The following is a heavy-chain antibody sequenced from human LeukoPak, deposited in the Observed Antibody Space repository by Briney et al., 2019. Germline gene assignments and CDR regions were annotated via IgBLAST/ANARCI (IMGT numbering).Heavy chain of an antibody. CDR3: AKSYSSSRFIMDV. V-gene: IGHV4-38-2*02. D-gene: IGHD6-13*01. J-gene: IGHJ6*04. Sequence: SETLSLTCTVSGYSISSGYYWGWIRQSPGKGLEWIGSIYHGGSTYYNPSLRSRVIVSVDTSKNHFSLKMSSVTAADTAVYYCAKSYSSSRFIMDVWGKGTTVTVSS. CDR1: GYSISSGYY. CDR2: IYHGGST.